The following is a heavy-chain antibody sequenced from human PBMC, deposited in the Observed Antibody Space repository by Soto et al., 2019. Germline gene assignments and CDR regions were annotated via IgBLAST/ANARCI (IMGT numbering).Heavy chain of an antibody. D-gene: IGHD5-18*01. CDR3: ASFFRGYAYFDY. J-gene: IGHJ4*02. CDR2: IYYSGST. V-gene: IGHV4-39*01. CDR1: GGSISSSSYY. Sequence: SETLSLTCTVSGGSISSSSYYWGWIRQPPGKGLEWIGSIYYSGSTYYNPSLKSRVTISVDTSKNQFSLKLSSVTAADTAVYYCASFFRGYAYFDYWGQGTLITVS.